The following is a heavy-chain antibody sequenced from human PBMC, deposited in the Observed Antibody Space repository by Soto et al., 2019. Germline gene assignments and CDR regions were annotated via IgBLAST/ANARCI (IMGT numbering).Heavy chain of an antibody. CDR2: ISASAYDT. D-gene: IGHD6-13*01. Sequence: GGSLRLSCAGSGFTFSSYAMSWVRQAPGKGLEWVSAISASAYDTNYADSVMGRFTVSRDNSKNTLYLQMNSLRAEDTAVYYCAKERYSSSWFTFDPWGQGTLVTVSS. CDR3: AKERYSSSWFTFDP. V-gene: IGHV3-23*01. CDR1: GFTFSSYA. J-gene: IGHJ5*02.